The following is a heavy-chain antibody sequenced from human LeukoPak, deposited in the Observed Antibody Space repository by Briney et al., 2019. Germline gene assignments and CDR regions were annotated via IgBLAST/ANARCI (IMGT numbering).Heavy chain of an antibody. CDR2: INDNGDGT. J-gene: IGHJ6*03. V-gene: IGHV3-23*01. D-gene: IGHD3-16*01. CDR3: AKGLRTGVGPYMGYHYYMDV. Sequence: GGSLRLSCAASEFTFSSYAMSWVRQAPGKGLKWVSTINDNGDGTYYADSVKGRFTISRDNSYNTVSLQMNSLRDEDTGVYYCAKGLRTGVGPYMGYHYYMDVWGKGATVTVSS. CDR1: EFTFSSYA.